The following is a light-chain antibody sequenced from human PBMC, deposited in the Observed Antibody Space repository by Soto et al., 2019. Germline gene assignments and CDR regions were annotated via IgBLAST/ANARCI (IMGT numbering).Light chain of an antibody. CDR2: EVS. V-gene: IGLV2-14*01. Sequence: QSALTQPASVSGSLGHSITISCTGTGSDVGGYNYVSWYQQHPGKAPKLMIYEVSNRPSGVSNRFSGSKSGNTASLTISGLQAEDEADYYCSSYTSSSTQVFGTGTKVTVL. CDR3: SSYTSSSTQV. J-gene: IGLJ1*01. CDR1: GSDVGGYNY.